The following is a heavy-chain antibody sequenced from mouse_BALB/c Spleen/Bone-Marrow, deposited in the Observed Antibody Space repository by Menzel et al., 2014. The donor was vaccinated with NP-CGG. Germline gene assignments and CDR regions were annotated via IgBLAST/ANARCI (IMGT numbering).Heavy chain of an antibody. J-gene: IGHJ3*01. V-gene: IGHV7-3*02. D-gene: IGHD2-1*01. Sequence: EVKLVESGGGLVQPGGSLRLSCATSGFTFTDYYMSWVRQPPGKALEWLGFIRIKANGYTTEYSASVKGRFTISRDNSQSILYLQMNTLRAEDSATYYCARDYGNYVRFAYWGQGTLVTVSA. CDR2: IRIKANGYTT. CDR3: ARDYGNYVRFAY. CDR1: GFTFTDYY.